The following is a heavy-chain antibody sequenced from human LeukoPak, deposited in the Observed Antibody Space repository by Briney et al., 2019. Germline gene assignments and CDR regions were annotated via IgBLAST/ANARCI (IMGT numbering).Heavy chain of an antibody. D-gene: IGHD4-17*01. Sequence: SETLSLTCAVYGGSFSGYYWSWIRQPPGKGLEWIGEINHSGSTNYNPSLKSRVTISVDTSKNQFSLKLSSVTAADTAVYYCAVTVTTNFGLLYYFDYWGHGTLVTVSS. J-gene: IGHJ4*01. V-gene: IGHV4-34*01. CDR2: INHSGST. CDR3: AVTVTTNFGLLYYFDY. CDR1: GGSFSGYY.